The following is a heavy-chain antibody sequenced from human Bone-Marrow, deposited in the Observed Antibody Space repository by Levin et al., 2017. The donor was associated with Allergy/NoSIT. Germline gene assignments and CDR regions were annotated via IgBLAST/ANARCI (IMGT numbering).Heavy chain of an antibody. CDR1: GYTFTGYY. CDR3: ARGRGEGYGDYTGLDFDY. Sequence: GGSLRLSCKASGYTFTGYYMHWVRQAPGQGLEWMGRINPNSGGTNYAQKFQGRVTMTRDTSISTAYMELRRLRSDDTAVYYCARGRGEGYGDYTGLDFDYWGQGTLVTVSS. D-gene: IGHD4-17*01. CDR2: INPNSGGT. J-gene: IGHJ4*02. V-gene: IGHV1-2*06.